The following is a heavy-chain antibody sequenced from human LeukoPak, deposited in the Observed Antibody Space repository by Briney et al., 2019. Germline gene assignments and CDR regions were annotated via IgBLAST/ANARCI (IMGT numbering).Heavy chain of an antibody. V-gene: IGHV1-69*02. CDR1: GGTFSSYT. Sequence: SSVKVSCKASGGTFSSYTISWVRQAPGQGLEWMRRIIPILGIANYAQKFQGRVTITADKSTSTAYMELSSLRSEDTAVYYCARAPSGPRDDAFDIWGLGTMVTVSS. CDR3: ARAPSGPRDDAFDI. J-gene: IGHJ3*02. CDR2: IIPILGIA. D-gene: IGHD2-15*01.